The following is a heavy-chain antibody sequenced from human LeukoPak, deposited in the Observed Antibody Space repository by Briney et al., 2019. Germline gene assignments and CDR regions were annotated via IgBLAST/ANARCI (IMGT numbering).Heavy chain of an antibody. J-gene: IGHJ4*02. D-gene: IGHD2-2*01. CDR3: TRRYCSTSCYAFDY. CDR2: IYRGGST. CDR1: GFTVGSNY. V-gene: IGHV3-66*01. Sequence: GGSLRLSCAASGFTVGSNYMSWVRQAPGKGLEWVSIIYRGGSTNYADSVKGRFTISRDTSKNTLYLQMNSLRAEDTAVYYCTRRYCSTSCYAFDYWGQGTLVTVSS.